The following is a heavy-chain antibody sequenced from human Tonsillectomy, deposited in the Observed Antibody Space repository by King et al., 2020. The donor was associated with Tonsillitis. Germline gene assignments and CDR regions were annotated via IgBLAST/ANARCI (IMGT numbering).Heavy chain of an antibody. CDR2: ISSNGGST. V-gene: IGHV3-64D*06. CDR3: VKDLGFGEGAFDI. D-gene: IGHD3-10*01. J-gene: IGHJ3*02. CDR1: GFTFSSYA. Sequence: DVQLVESGGGLVQPGGSLRLSCSASGFTFSSYAMHWVRQAPGKGLEYVSAISSNGGSTFYADSVKGRFTISRDNSKNTLYLQMSSLRAEDTAVYYCVKDLGFGEGAFDIWGQGTMVTVSS.